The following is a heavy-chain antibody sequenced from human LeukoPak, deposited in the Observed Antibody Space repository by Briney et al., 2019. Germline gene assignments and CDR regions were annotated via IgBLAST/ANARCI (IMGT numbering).Heavy chain of an antibody. V-gene: IGHV1-69*05. J-gene: IGHJ4*02. CDR2: LLPLFGTA. CDR1: GGTFRSYA. D-gene: IGHD2-15*01. CDR3: ARDGYCSGGSCYDDY. Sequence: AASVDVSYNASGGTFRSYAISWVRQPPTQGLEWMGELLPLFGTANYAQRFQGRVTITTDEATSTAYMERSSLRSEDTAVYYCARDGYCSGGSCYDDYWGQGTLVTVSS.